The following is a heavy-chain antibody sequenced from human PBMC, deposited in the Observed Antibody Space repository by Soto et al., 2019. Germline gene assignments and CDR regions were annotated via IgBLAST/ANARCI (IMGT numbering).Heavy chain of an antibody. CDR2: IIPILGIA. CDR3: ARAGGDLVGDAFDI. Sequence: GASVKVSCKASGGTFSSYTISWVRQAPGQGLEWMGRIIPILGIANYAQKFQGRVTITADKSTSTAYMELSSLRSEDTAVYYCARAGGDLVGDAFDIWGQGTMVTVSS. J-gene: IGHJ3*02. V-gene: IGHV1-69*02. CDR1: GGTFSSYT. D-gene: IGHD4-17*01.